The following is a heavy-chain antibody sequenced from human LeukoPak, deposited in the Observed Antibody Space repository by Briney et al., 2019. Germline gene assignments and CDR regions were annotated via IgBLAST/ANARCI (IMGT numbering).Heavy chain of an antibody. CDR3: AKGNTAMVGQIDY. J-gene: IGHJ4*02. CDR1: GFTFTDFA. Sequence: GRSLRLPCAASGFTFTDFAMHWVRQAPGKGLEWVALISYDGINKYYADSVKGRFTISRDNSRDTLHLQMNSVRAEDTAVYYCAKGNTAMVGQIDYWGQGTLVTVSS. V-gene: IGHV3-30*18. D-gene: IGHD5-18*01. CDR2: ISYDGINK.